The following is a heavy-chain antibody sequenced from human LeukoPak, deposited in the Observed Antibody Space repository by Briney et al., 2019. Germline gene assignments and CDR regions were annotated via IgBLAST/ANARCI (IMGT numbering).Heavy chain of an antibody. CDR3: AKDPAGYSSGWNGGYYYMDV. CDR1: GFTFSSYG. CDR2: IRYDGSNK. J-gene: IGHJ6*03. D-gene: IGHD6-19*01. Sequence: PGGSLRLSCAASGFTFSSYGMHWVRQAPGKGPEWVAFIRYDGSNKYYADSVKGRFTISRDNSKNTLYLQMNSLRAEDTAVYYCAKDPAGYSSGWNGGYYYMDVWGKGTTVTVSS. V-gene: IGHV3-30*02.